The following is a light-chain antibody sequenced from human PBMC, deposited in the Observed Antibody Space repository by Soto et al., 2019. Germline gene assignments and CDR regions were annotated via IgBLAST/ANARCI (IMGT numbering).Light chain of an antibody. CDR2: AAS. J-gene: IGKJ1*01. CDR3: QKYNGAPWT. V-gene: IGKV1-27*01. Sequence: DIQMTQSPSSLSASVGDRVTITCRASQGISNYLAWYQQKPGKVPKLLIYAASTLQSVVLSRFSGSGSGTDFTLTISSLQSEDVATYYCQKYNGAPWTFGQGTKVEIE. CDR1: QGISNY.